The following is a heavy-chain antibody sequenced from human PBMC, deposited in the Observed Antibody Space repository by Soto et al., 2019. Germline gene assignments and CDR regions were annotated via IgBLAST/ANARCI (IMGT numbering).Heavy chain of an antibody. V-gene: IGHV4-59*01. CDR3: VRDLNGSGDY. CDR2: IFHSLGA. D-gene: IGHD3-10*01. J-gene: IGHJ4*02. CDR1: GGSTTSDY. Sequence: PSETLSLTCTVSGGSTTSDYWSWIRQPPGKGLEWLGYIFHSLGAKYNPSLGSRGTISLDTSRNHLSLSLRSVTAADTAIYFCVRDLNGSGDYWVQGTMVTVSS.